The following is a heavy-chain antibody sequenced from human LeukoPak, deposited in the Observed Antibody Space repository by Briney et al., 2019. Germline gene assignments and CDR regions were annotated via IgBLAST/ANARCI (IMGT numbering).Heavy chain of an antibody. CDR3: ARFTARAREIDY. CDR1: GGSISSGGYY. Sequence: SQTLSLTCTVSGGSISSGGYYWSWIRQPPGKGLEWIGYIYHSGSTYYNPSLKSRVTISVDRSKNQFSLKLSSVTAADTAVYYCARFTARAREIDYWGQGILVTVSS. D-gene: IGHD6-6*01. CDR2: IYHSGST. V-gene: IGHV4-30-2*01. J-gene: IGHJ4*02.